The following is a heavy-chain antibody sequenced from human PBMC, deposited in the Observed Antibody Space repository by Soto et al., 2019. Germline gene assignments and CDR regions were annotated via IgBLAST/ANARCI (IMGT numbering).Heavy chain of an antibody. J-gene: IGHJ6*02. CDR2: IIPIFGTA. D-gene: IGHD5-18*01. CDR3: ASRPLTGYSYGPDSYYGMDV. V-gene: IGHV1-69*12. CDR1: GGTFSSYA. Sequence: QVQLVQSGAEVKKPGSSVKVSCKASGGTFSSYAISWVRQAPGQGLEWMGGIIPIFGTANYAQKCQGRVTITADESTSTAYMELSSLRSEDTAVYYSASRPLTGYSYGPDSYYGMDVWGQATTVTVSS.